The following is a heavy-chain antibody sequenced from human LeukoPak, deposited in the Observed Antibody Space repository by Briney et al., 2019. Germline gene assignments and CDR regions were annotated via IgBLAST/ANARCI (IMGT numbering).Heavy chain of an antibody. J-gene: IGHJ4*02. V-gene: IGHV1-46*01. CDR1: GYTFTSYY. Sequence: ASVKVSCKASGYTFTSYYMHWVRQAPGQGLEWMGIINPSGGSTSYALKFQGRVTMTRDTSTSTVYMELSSLRSENTAVYYCARANGDYVGDFDYWGQGTLVTVSS. D-gene: IGHD4-17*01. CDR2: INPSGGST. CDR3: ARANGDYVGDFDY.